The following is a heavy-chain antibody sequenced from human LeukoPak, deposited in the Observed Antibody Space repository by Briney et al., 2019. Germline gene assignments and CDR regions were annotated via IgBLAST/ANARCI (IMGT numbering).Heavy chain of an antibody. CDR3: ARHPHYGSGSYRNYNWFDP. CDR2: IYYSGST. V-gene: IGHV4-39*01. CDR1: GGSISSSSYY. D-gene: IGHD3-10*01. Sequence: PSETLSLTCTVSGGSISSSSYYWGWIRQPPGKGLEWIGSIYYSGSTYYNPSLKSRLTISVDTSKNQFSLKLSSVTAADTAVYYCARHPHYGSGSYRNYNWFDPWGQGTLVTVSS. J-gene: IGHJ5*02.